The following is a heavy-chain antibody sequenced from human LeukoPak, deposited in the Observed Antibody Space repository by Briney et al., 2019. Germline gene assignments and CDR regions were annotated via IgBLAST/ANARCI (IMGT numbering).Heavy chain of an antibody. Sequence: TGGSLRLSCAASGFTFSSYAMHWVRQAPGKGLEWVAVISYDGSNKYYADSVKGRFTISRDNSKNTLYLQMNSLRAEDTAVYYCARNKKGDRYTYGHDYWGQGTLVTVSS. D-gene: IGHD5-18*01. J-gene: IGHJ4*02. CDR2: ISYDGSNK. CDR3: ARNKKGDRYTYGHDY. V-gene: IGHV3-30*04. CDR1: GFTFSSYA.